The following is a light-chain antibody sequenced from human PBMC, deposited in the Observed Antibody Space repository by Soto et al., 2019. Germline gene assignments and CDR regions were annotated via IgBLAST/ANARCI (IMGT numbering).Light chain of an antibody. CDR3: QQRST. CDR1: QSVSSY. CDR2: DAS. Sequence: EIVLTQSPATLXLSPGERATXSCRASQSVSSYLAWYQQKPGQAPRLLIYDASNRATGIPARFSGSGSGTDFTLTISSLEPEDFAVYYCQQRSTFGQGTKLEIK. V-gene: IGKV3-11*01. J-gene: IGKJ2*01.